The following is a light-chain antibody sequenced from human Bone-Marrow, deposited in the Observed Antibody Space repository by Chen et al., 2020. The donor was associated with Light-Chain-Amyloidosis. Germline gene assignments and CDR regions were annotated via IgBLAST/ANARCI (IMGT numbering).Light chain of an antibody. CDR3: SSYTPRTTLYV. CDR1: RSDIGGYQY. Sequence: QSALTQPASVSGSPGQSITISCTGTRSDIGGYQYVSWYQQHPGEAPKLMIYDVSRRPSGVSNRFSGSKSGNTASLTISGLQAEDEADYYCSSYTPRTTLYVVGTGTKVTVL. CDR2: DVS. V-gene: IGLV2-14*03. J-gene: IGLJ1*01.